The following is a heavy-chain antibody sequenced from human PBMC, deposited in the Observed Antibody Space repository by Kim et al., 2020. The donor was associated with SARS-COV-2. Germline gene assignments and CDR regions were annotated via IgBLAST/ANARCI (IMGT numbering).Heavy chain of an antibody. V-gene: IGHV3-9*01. D-gene: IGHD4-17*01. J-gene: IGHJ6*02. Sequence: VKGRFTISRDNAKNSLYLQMNSLRAEDTALYYCAKDVSGDYPYYYGMDVWGQGTTVTVSS. CDR3: AKDVSGDYPYYYGMDV.